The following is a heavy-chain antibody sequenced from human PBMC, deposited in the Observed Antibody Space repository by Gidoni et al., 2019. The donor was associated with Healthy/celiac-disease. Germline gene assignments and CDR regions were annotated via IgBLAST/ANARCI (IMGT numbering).Heavy chain of an antibody. J-gene: IGHJ4*02. V-gene: IGHV3-23*01. D-gene: IGHD5-18*01. CDR1: GFTFSSYA. CDR3: SRGYSYGYGVYYFDY. CDR2: ISGSGGST. Sequence: EVQLLDSGGVLVQPGGSLLLSCAASGFTFSSYAMSWVRQAPGKGLEGVSAISGSGGSTYYADAVKGRFTISRDNSKNTLYLQMNSLRAEDTAVYYCSRGYSYGYGVYYFDYWGQGTLVTVSS.